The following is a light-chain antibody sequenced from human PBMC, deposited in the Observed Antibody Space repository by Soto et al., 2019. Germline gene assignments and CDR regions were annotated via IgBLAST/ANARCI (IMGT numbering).Light chain of an antibody. CDR3: SSYAGSNNLVV. CDR1: SSDVGGYNY. CDR2: EVS. V-gene: IGLV2-8*01. Sequence: QSVLTQPPSASGSPGQSVTISCTGTSSDVGGYNYVSWYQQHPGKAPKLMIYEVSKRPSGVPDRFSGSKSGNTASLTVSGPQAEDEADYYWSSYAGSNNLVVFGGGTKVTVL. J-gene: IGLJ2*01.